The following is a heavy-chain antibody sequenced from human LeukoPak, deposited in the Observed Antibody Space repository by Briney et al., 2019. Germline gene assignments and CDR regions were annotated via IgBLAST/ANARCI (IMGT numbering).Heavy chain of an antibody. V-gene: IGHV3-30-3*01. CDR2: ISYDGSNK. Sequence: GGSLRLSCAASGFTFINYAMHWVRQAPGKGLEWVALISYDGSNKYYADSVKGRFTISRDNSKNTLSLQMNSLRTEDTAVYYCRNPYSSGELDYWGQGTLVTVSS. CDR3: RNPYSSGELDY. CDR1: GFTFINYA. J-gene: IGHJ4*02. D-gene: IGHD3-22*01.